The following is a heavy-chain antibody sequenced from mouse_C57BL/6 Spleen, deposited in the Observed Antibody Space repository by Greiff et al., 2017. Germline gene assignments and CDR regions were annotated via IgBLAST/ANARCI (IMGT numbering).Heavy chain of an antibody. J-gene: IGHJ3*01. CDR1: GFTFTDYY. CDR2: IRNKANGYTT. CDR3: ARWDGKYGGFAY. D-gene: IGHD2-1*01. V-gene: IGHV7-3*01. Sequence: EVKLMESGGGLVQPGGSLSLSCAASGFTFTDYYMSWVRQPPGKALEWLGFIRNKANGYTTEYSASVKGRFTISRDNSQSILYLQMNALRAEDSATYYCARWDGKYGGFAYLGQGTLVTVSA.